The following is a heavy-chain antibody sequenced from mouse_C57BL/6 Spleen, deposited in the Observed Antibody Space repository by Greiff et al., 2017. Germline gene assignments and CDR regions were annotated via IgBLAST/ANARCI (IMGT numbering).Heavy chain of an antibody. J-gene: IGHJ4*01. CDR3: ARDYYGVRAMDY. V-gene: IGHV5-12*01. CDR2: ISNGGGST. D-gene: IGHD1-1*01. CDR1: GFTFSDYY. Sequence: EVMLVESGGGLVQPGGSLKLSCAASGFTFSDYYMYWVRQTPEKRLEWVAYISNGGGSTYYPDTVKGRFTISRDNAKNTLYLQMSRLKSEDTAMYYCARDYYGVRAMDYWGQGTSVTVSS.